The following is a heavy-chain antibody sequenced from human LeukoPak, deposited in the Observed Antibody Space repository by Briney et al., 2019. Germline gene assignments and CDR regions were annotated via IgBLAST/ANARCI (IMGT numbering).Heavy chain of an antibody. Sequence: GGSLRLSCAASGFTFSSYAMSWVRQAPGKGLEWVSAISGSGGSTYYADSVKGRFTIFRDNSKNTLYLQMNSLRAEDTAVYYCAKDTGMIVVVIPPFDYWGQGTLVTVSS. D-gene: IGHD3-22*01. J-gene: IGHJ4*02. CDR2: ISGSGGST. CDR3: AKDTGMIVVVIPPFDY. V-gene: IGHV3-23*01. CDR1: GFTFSSYA.